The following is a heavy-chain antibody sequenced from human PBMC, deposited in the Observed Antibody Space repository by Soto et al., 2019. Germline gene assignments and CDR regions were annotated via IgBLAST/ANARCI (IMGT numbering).Heavy chain of an antibody. Sequence: QVQLQQWGAGLLKPSETLSLTCAVYGGSFSGYYWSWIRQPPGKGLEWIGEINHRGSTNYNPSLKSRVTISVDTSKNQFSLKLSSVTAADTAVYYCARGPVPDYGEVYFDYWGQGTLVTVSS. J-gene: IGHJ4*02. D-gene: IGHD4-17*01. CDR1: GGSFSGYY. CDR3: ARGPVPDYGEVYFDY. V-gene: IGHV4-34*01. CDR2: INHRGST.